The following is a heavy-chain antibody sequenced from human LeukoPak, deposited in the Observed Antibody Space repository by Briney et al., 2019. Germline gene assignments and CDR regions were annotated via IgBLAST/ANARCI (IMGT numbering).Heavy chain of an antibody. V-gene: IGHV1-2*02. J-gene: IGHJ6*03. D-gene: IGHD3-10*01. Sequence: ASVKVSCKASGYTFTGYYMHWVRQAPGQGLEWMGWINPNSGGTNYAQKLQGRVTMTRDTSISTAYMELSRLRSDDTAVYYCARVRWPTTGDKEVRGVITGGLYMDVWGKGTTVTISS. CDR2: INPNSGGT. CDR3: ARVRWPTTGDKEVRGVITGGLYMDV. CDR1: GYTFTGYY.